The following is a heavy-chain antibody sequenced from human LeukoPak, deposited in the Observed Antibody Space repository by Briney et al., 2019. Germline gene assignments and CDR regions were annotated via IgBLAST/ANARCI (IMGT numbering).Heavy chain of an antibody. Sequence: GGSLRLSCAASGFTFSSYGMHWVRQAPGKGLEGAAVISYDGSNKYYADSVKGRFTISRDNSKNTLYLQMNSLRAEDTAVYYCARDRRSSGYYEATLDYWGQGTLVTVSS. CDR1: GFTFSSYG. D-gene: IGHD3-22*01. J-gene: IGHJ4*02. CDR3: ARDRRSSGYYEATLDY. V-gene: IGHV3-30*19. CDR2: ISYDGSNK.